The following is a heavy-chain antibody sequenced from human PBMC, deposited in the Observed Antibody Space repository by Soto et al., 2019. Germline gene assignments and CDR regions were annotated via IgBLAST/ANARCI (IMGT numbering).Heavy chain of an antibody. V-gene: IGHV3-23*01. CDR2: IIGSGAIT. J-gene: IGHJ4*02. D-gene: IGHD2-21*02. CDR1: EFTFNSYA. CDR3: AKDARDTGGNSGIDY. Sequence: GESLKISCVASEFTFNSYAMSWVRQAPGMGLEWVSSIIGSGAITYYADSVKGRFTISRDNSKSTLYLQMNSLRVEDTALYYCAKDARDTGGNSGIDYWGQGTLVTVSS.